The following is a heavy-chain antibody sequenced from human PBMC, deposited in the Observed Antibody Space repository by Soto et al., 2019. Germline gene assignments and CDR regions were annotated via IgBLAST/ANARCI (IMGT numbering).Heavy chain of an antibody. D-gene: IGHD6-13*01. J-gene: IGHJ4*02. CDR3: ARGRDSRGVDY. V-gene: IGHV4-4*02. CDR2: IYHTGTT. Sequence: QVHLQESGPGLVKPSETLSVTCAVSGGSISSSSWWTWVRQPPGKGLEWIGEIYHTGTTNYNPSLKSPLTISIDKSKTQFSLTLSSVTAADTAVYYCARGRDSRGVDYWGQGTLVTVSS. CDR1: GGSISSSSW.